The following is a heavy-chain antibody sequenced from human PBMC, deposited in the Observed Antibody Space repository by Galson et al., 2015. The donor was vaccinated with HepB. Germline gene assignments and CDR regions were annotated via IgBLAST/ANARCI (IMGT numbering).Heavy chain of an antibody. CDR1: GFTFSNYW. CDR3: ARDSGGYYSY. J-gene: IGHJ4*02. Sequence: SLRLSCAASGFTFSNYWMHWVRQAPGKGLVWVSRITGDGSGTTYADSVKGRFTISRDNAQNTLYLEMISLRAEDTAVYYCARDSGGYYSYWGQGTLVTVSS. V-gene: IGHV3-74*01. D-gene: IGHD3-22*01. CDR2: ITGDGSGT.